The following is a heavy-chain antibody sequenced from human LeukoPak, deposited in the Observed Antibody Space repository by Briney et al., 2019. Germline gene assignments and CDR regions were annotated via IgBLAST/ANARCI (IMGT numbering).Heavy chain of an antibody. CDR3: AKDSGWYWNYEDVDAFDI. V-gene: IGHV3-23*01. D-gene: IGHD1-7*01. CDR2: ISGSGGST. Sequence: PGGSLRLSCAASGFTFSSYAMSWVRQAPGKGLERVSAISGSGGSTYYADSVKGRFTISRDNSKNTLYLQMNSLRAEDTAVYYCAKDSGWYWNYEDVDAFDIWGQGTMVTASS. J-gene: IGHJ3*02. CDR1: GFTFSSYA.